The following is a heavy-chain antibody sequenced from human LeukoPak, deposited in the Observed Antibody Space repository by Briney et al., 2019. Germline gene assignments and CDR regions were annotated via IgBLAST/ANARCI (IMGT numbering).Heavy chain of an antibody. CDR1: GFTFSSYA. D-gene: IGHD3-22*01. CDR3: AKSSGYYYDSSGYVPFDY. V-gene: IGHV3-23*01. Sequence: GGSLRLSCAASGFTFSSYAMSWVRQAPGKWLEWVSAISGSGGSTYYADSVKGRFTISRDNSKNTLYLQMNSLRAEDTAVYYCAKSSGYYYDSSGYVPFDYWGPGTLVTVSS. J-gene: IGHJ4*02. CDR2: ISGSGGST.